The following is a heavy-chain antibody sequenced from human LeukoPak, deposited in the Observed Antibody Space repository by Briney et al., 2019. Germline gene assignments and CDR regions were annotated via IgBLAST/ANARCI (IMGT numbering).Heavy chain of an antibody. V-gene: IGHV3-23*01. CDR3: AKAQYYFDTHFDY. Sequence: GGSLRLSCAASGVTFSSYAMSWVRQAPGKGLEWVSTISRNGGSTYYADPVKGRFTISRDNSKNTLYLQMSSLRAEDTAVFYCAKAQYYFDTHFDYWGQGTLVTVSS. D-gene: IGHD3-22*01. J-gene: IGHJ4*02. CDR2: ISRNGGST. CDR1: GVTFSSYA.